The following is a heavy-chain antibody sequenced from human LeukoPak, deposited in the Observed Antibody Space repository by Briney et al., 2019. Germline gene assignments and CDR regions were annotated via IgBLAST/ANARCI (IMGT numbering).Heavy chain of an antibody. Sequence: SETLSLTCTVSGGSISSGSYYWTWIRQPAGKGLEWIGRIYTSGSTNYNPSLKSRVTISVDTSKNQFSLKLTSVTAADSAVYYCARHEYQVFPPANWFDPWGQGTLVTVSS. V-gene: IGHV4-61*02. J-gene: IGHJ5*02. CDR2: IYTSGST. D-gene: IGHD6-6*01. CDR1: GGSISSGSYY. CDR3: ARHEYQVFPPANWFDP.